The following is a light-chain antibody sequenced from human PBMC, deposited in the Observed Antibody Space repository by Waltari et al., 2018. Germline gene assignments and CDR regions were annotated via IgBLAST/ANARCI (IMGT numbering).Light chain of an antibody. CDR1: QSISSY. CDR3: QQSYSTRL. Sequence: DIQLPQSPSSLSASVGDRVTITCRASQSISSYLNWYQQKPGKAPKLLIYAASSLQSGVPSRFSGSGSGTDFTLTISSLQPEDFATYYCQQSYSTRLFGQGTKLEI. J-gene: IGKJ2*01. CDR2: AAS. V-gene: IGKV1-39*01.